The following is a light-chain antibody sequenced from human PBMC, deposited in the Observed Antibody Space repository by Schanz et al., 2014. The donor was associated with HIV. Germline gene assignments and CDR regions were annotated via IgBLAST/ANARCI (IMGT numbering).Light chain of an antibody. CDR3: AAWGDSLNRFYV. CDR2: SND. J-gene: IGLJ1*01. Sequence: QSVLTQPPSASGTPGQRVTISCSGSSSDIGSNTVNWYQQLPGTAPKLLIYSNDQRPSGVPARFSGSKSGTSASLAISGLQSADEADYYCAAWGDSLNRFYVFGTGTKLTVL. CDR1: SSDIGSNT. V-gene: IGLV1-44*01.